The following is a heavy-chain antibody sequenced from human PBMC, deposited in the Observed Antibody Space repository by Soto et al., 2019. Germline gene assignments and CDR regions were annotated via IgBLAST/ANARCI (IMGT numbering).Heavy chain of an antibody. V-gene: IGHV1-46*01. CDR2: INPRDGST. CDR1: GGTFSSYA. CDR3: ARGGGTLDY. J-gene: IGHJ4*02. Sequence: QVQLVQSGAEVKKPGSSVKVSCKASGGTFSSYAISWVRQAPGQGLEWMGIINPRDGSTSYALNFQGRVTLTRDMSTSTLYMELSNLRSEDTAVYYCARGGGTLDYWGQGTLVTVSS.